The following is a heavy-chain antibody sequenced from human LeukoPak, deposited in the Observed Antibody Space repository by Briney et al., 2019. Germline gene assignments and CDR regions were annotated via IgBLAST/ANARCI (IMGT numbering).Heavy chain of an antibody. V-gene: IGHV3-23*01. CDR3: PRERTRFFDY. Sequence: GGSLRLSCAASGFTFSSYAMSWVRQAPGKGLEWVSAISGSGGSTYYADSVKGRFTISRDNAKNSLYLQMNSLRAEDTAVYYCPRERTRFFDYWGQGTLVTVSS. CDR1: GFTFSSYA. J-gene: IGHJ4*02. CDR2: ISGSGGST. D-gene: IGHD1-7*01.